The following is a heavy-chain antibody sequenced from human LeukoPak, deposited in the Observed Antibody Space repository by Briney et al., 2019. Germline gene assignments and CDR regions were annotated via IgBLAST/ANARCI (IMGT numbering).Heavy chain of an antibody. V-gene: IGHV3-53*01. CDR3: AREGNYYHMDV. CDR2: VFSVGLT. J-gene: IGHJ6*02. Sequence: PRGSLRLSCADSGFTVSSNYMSWVRQAPGKGLEWVSVVFSVGLTYYADSVKGRFTISRDNSKNALYLQMNSLRAEDTAVYYCAREGNYYHMDVWGQGTTVTVPS. CDR1: GFTVSSNY.